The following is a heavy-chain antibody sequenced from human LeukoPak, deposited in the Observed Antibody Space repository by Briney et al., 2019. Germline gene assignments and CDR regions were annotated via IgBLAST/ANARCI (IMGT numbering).Heavy chain of an antibody. V-gene: IGHV5-51*01. J-gene: IGHJ4*02. D-gene: IGHD1-26*01. CDR1: GYSFNTYW. Sequence: HGASLQISCKGSGYSFNTYWIGWVRQVPGEGLEWMGIIYPGDSDTRYSPSFQGRVTISVDKSISTAYLQWSSLKASDTAMYYCARRSGSYRTGFDSWGQGTLVTVSS. CDR3: ARRSGSYRTGFDS. CDR2: IYPGDSDT.